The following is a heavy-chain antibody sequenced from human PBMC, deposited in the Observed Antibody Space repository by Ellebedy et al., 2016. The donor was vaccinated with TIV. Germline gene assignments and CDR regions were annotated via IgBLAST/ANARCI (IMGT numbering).Heavy chain of an antibody. CDR3: ARGHTMYYFDY. V-gene: IGHV3-48*02. J-gene: IGHJ4*02. CDR2: ISSSSSTI. Sequence: GESLKISCAASGFTFSSYSMNWVRQAPGKGLEWVSYISSSSSTIYYADYVKGRFTISRDNDKNSLYLQKNSLRDEDTAVYYCARGHTMYYFDYWGQGTLVTVSS. CDR1: GFTFSSYS. D-gene: IGHD3-10*02.